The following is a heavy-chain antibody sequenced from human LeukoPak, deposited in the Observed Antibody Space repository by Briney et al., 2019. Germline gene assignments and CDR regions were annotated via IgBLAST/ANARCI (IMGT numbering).Heavy chain of an antibody. V-gene: IGHV4-4*07. CDR2: IYKTGST. CDR3: ARIVPYKYGYVDY. CDR1: GGSLSNSH. Sequence: PSETLSLTCTVSGGSLSNSHWSWIRQPAGKGLEWIGIIYKTGSTNYNPSLKSRVTISRDTSKNQFSLKLESVTAADTAVYYCARIVPYKYGYVDYWGQGTLVTVSS. J-gene: IGHJ4*02. D-gene: IGHD5-18*01.